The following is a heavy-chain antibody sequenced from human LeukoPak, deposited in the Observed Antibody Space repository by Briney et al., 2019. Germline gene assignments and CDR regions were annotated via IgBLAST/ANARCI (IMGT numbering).Heavy chain of an antibody. CDR3: AEEKPPGYCSSTSCSLGAFDI. D-gene: IGHD2-2*01. Sequence: PSETLSLTCTVSGDSISSSNYYWGWVRQPPGKGLEWIGTVYYSGSTYYNPSLKSRVTISVDTSKNQFSLKLSSVTAADTAVYYCAEEKPPGYCSSTSCSLGAFDIWGQGTMVTVSS. CDR1: GDSISSSNYY. CDR2: VYYSGST. V-gene: IGHV4-39*07. J-gene: IGHJ3*02.